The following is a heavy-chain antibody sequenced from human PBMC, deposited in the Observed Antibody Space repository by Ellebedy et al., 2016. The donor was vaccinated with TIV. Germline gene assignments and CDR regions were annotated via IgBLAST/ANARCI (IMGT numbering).Heavy chain of an antibody. CDR3: ARDDPIAAWSAPSRY. CDR1: GYTFTSYG. J-gene: IGHJ4*02. V-gene: IGHV1-18*01. Sequence: ASVKVSCKASGYTFTSYGISWVRQAPGQGLEWMGWISAYNGNTNYAQKLQGRVTMTTDTSTSTAYMELRSLRSDDTAVYYCARDDPIAAWSAPSRYWGQGTLVTVSS. CDR2: ISAYNGNT. D-gene: IGHD3-3*01.